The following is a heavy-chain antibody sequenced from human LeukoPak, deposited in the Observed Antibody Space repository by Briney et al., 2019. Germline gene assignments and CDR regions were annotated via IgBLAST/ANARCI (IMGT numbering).Heavy chain of an antibody. J-gene: IGHJ5*02. CDR1: GGSTSRHY. D-gene: IGHD6-13*01. Sequence: SETLSLTCDVSGGSTSRHYWSWIRLPAGKGLEWIGRLSASGSTNFNPSLKSRVTISGDKTKKQFSLKLSSVTAADTAVYYCARDADGAAQFDPWGQGILVTVSS. CDR2: LSASGST. V-gene: IGHV4-4*07. CDR3: ARDADGAAQFDP.